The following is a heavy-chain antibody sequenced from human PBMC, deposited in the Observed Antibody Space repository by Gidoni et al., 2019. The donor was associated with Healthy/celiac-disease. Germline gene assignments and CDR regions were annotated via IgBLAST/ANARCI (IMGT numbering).Heavy chain of an antibody. D-gene: IGHD2-15*01. Sequence: VQLQQWGAGLLKPSEPLSPPCAVHGGSLRVYYGSGIRPPPGKRLEWSGEIKHRGSTNYNPSLKSRVTISVDTSKNQFSLKLSSVTAADTAVYYCARAEYCSGGRCYRGGSFDCWGQGTLVPVSS. CDR2: IKHRGST. V-gene: IGHV4-34*01. CDR1: GGSLRVYY. J-gene: IGHJ4*02. CDR3: ARAEYCSGGRCYRGGSFDC.